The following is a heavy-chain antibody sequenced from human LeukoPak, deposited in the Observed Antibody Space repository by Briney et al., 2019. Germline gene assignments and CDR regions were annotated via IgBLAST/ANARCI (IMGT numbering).Heavy chain of an antibody. CDR3: AKDFSSSSLGSWYFDL. Sequence: GGSLRLSCAASGFTFSDYGMHWVRQAPGKGLEWVAFIRYDASNKYYGDSVKGRFTVSRDNVKNTLYLQMNSLRTENTAVYYCAKDFSSSSLGSWYFDLWGRGALVTVYS. D-gene: IGHD6-13*01. CDR2: IRYDASNK. J-gene: IGHJ2*01. CDR1: GFTFSDYG. V-gene: IGHV3-30*02.